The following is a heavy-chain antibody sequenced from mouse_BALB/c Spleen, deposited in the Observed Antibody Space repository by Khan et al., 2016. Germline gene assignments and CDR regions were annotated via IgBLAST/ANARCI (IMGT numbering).Heavy chain of an antibody. CDR2: IYPGNGDT. CDR3: ARRNYYYAMDY. CDR1: GYTFTSYN. D-gene: IGHD2-1*01. J-gene: IGHJ4*01. Sequence: QVQLQQSGAELVKPGASVKMSCKASGYTFTSYNMHWVKQTPGQGLEWIGAIYPGNGDTSYNQKFKGKATLTADKSSSTAYMQLSSLTSEDSAVYYCARRNYYYAMDYWGQGTSVTVSS. V-gene: IGHV1-12*01.